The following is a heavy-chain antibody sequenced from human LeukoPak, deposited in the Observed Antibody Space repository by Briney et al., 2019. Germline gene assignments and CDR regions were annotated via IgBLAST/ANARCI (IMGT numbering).Heavy chain of an antibody. CDR3: ARGTRIMLRGVIEGYYFDY. D-gene: IGHD3-10*01. V-gene: IGHV1-2*04. J-gene: IGHJ4*02. CDR2: INPNSGGT. Sequence: ASVKVSCKASGYTFTGYYMHWVRQAPGQGLEWMGWINPNSGGTNYAQKFQGWVTMTRDTSISTAYMELSRLRSDDTAVYYCARGTRIMLRGVIEGYYFDYWGQGTLVTVSS. CDR1: GYTFTGYY.